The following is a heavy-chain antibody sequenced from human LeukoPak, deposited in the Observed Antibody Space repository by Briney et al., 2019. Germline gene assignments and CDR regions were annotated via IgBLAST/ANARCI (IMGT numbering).Heavy chain of an antibody. V-gene: IGHV3-23*01. J-gene: IGHJ4*02. CDR3: APDLRGSASSLDD. D-gene: IGHD6-25*01. CDR2: ISGSGAST. CDR1: GFTFSSYA. Sequence: TGGSLRLSCAASGFTFSSYAMTWVRQAPGKGLEWVSVISGSGASTYYPDSVKGRFTISRDNSKNTLSLQMNSLRAEDTAVYYCAPDLRGSASSLDDWGQGTLVTVSS.